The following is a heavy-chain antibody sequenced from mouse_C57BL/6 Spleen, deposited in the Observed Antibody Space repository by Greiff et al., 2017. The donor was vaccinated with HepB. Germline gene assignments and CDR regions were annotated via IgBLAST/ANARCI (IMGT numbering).Heavy chain of an antibody. Sequence: EVQGVESGGGLVKPGGSLKLSCAASGFTFSSYAMSWVRQTPEKRLEWVATISDGGSYTYYPDNVKGRFTISRDNAKNNLYLQMSHLKSEDTAMYYCARERSYGSLDYWGQGTTLTVSS. J-gene: IGHJ2*01. CDR2: ISDGGSYT. D-gene: IGHD1-1*01. V-gene: IGHV5-4*01. CDR3: ARERSYGSLDY. CDR1: GFTFSSYA.